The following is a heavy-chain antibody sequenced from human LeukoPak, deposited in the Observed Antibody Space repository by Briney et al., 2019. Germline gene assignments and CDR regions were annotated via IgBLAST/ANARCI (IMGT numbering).Heavy chain of an antibody. Sequence: PSETLSLTCTVSGGSISSYYWSWIRQPAGKGLEWIGRIYTSGSTNYNPSLKSRVTMSVDTSKTQFSLKLSSVTAADTAVYYCARGWNKYMVRGATALTHYYMDVWGKGTTVTVSS. J-gene: IGHJ6*03. CDR1: GGSISSYY. D-gene: IGHD3-10*01. CDR2: IYTSGST. V-gene: IGHV4-4*07. CDR3: ARGWNKYMVRGATALTHYYMDV.